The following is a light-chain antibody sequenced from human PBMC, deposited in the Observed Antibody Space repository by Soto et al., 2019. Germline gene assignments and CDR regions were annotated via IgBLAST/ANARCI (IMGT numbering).Light chain of an antibody. V-gene: IGKV1-39*01. Sequence: DIQMTQSPSSLSASVGDRVTITCRASQSISSYLNWYQQKPGKAPQLLIYAASSLQSGVRSRFSGSGSGTDFTLTISSLQPEDFATYYCQQSYSTPLTSGGGTKVEIK. CDR3: QQSYSTPLT. J-gene: IGKJ4*01. CDR1: QSISSY. CDR2: AAS.